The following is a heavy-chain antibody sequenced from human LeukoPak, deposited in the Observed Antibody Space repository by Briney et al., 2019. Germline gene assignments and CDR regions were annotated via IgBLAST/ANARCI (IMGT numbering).Heavy chain of an antibody. CDR3: AREGYSYGSGSSYRSGAFDI. V-gene: IGHV1-2*02. J-gene: IGHJ3*02. Sequence: GASVKVSCKASGYTFTGYYMHWVRQAPGQGLEWMGWINPNSGGTNYAQKFQGRVTMTRDTSISTAYMELSRLRSDDTAVYYCAREGYSYGSGSSYRSGAFDIWGQGTMVTVSS. CDR2: INPNSGGT. D-gene: IGHD3-10*01. CDR1: GYTFTGYY.